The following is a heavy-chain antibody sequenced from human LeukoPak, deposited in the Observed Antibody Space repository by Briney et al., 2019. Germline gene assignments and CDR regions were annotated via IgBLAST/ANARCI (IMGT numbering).Heavy chain of an antibody. CDR1: GGSFSSGDYY. Sequence: PSETLSLTCTVSGGSFSSGDYYWSWIRQPPGKGLEWIGYIYYIGNTFYNPSLKSRVTISVDTSKNQFSLKLSSVTAADTAGYYCASAYCGGDCTPYWYFDLWGRGTLVTVSS. D-gene: IGHD2-21*02. J-gene: IGHJ2*01. V-gene: IGHV4-30-4*08. CDR2: IYYIGNT. CDR3: ASAYCGGDCTPYWYFDL.